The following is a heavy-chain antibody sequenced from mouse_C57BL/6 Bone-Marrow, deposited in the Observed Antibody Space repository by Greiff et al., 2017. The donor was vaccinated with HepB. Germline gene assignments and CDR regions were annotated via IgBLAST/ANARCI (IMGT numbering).Heavy chain of an antibody. J-gene: IGHJ1*03. CDR3: ARNLWAFTTVVATDFDV. CDR2: IWTGGGT. V-gene: IGHV2-9-1*01. CDR1: GFSFTSYA. Sequence: VQGVESGPGLVAPSQSLSITCTVSGFSFTSYAISWVRQPPGKGLEWLGVIWTGGGTNYNSALKSRLSISKDNSKSQVFLKMNSLQTDDTARYYCARNLWAFTTVVATDFDVWGTGTTVTVSS. D-gene: IGHD1-1*01.